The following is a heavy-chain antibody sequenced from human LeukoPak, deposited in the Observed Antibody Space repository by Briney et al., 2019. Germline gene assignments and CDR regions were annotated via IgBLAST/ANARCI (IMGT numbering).Heavy chain of an antibody. Sequence: GGSLRLSCAASGFTFSSYAMSWVRQAPGKGLERVSAISGSGGSTYYADSVKGRFTISRDNSKNTLYLQMNSLRAEDTAVYYCAKRFNGIRGGDLRNWFDPWGQGTLVTVSS. CDR3: AKRFNGIRGGDLRNWFDP. V-gene: IGHV3-23*01. D-gene: IGHD3-10*01. J-gene: IGHJ5*02. CDR2: ISGSGGST. CDR1: GFTFSSYA.